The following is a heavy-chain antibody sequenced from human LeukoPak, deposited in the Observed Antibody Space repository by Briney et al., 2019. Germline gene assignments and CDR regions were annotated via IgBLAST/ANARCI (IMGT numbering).Heavy chain of an antibody. J-gene: IGHJ3*01. CDR1: GYTFTNYW. CDR2: IFPRDSDT. Sequence: RGESLQISCRGSGYTFTNYWIGWVRQLPGKGLEWMGFIFPRDSDTTYSPSFQGQVTISADKSINTAYLQWRSLKASDTAMYYCARPDGSGTYAFDLWGQGTMVTVSS. CDR3: ARPDGSGTYAFDL. V-gene: IGHV5-51*01. D-gene: IGHD3-10*01.